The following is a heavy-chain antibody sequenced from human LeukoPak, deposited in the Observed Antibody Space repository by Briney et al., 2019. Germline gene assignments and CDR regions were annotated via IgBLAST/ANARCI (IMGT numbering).Heavy chain of an antibody. J-gene: IGHJ4*02. CDR3: ARRHGSAEPGGSDY. D-gene: IGHD3-10*01. CDR2: ISAYNGNT. Sequence: GASVKVSCKASGYPFTDYGIGWVRQAPGQGPEWMGWISAYNGNTNYAQKIQGRVTMTTDPSTSTVYMELRSLRSDDTAVYYCARRHGSAEPGGSDYWGQGTLVTVSS. V-gene: IGHV1-18*01. CDR1: GYPFTDYG.